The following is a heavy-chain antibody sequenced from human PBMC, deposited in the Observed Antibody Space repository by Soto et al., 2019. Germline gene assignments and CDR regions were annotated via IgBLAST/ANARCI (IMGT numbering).Heavy chain of an antibody. CDR2: IYYSGST. CDR3: ARPGGDYYDSSGYYNWFDP. Sequence: SETLSLTCTVSGGSISGSSYYWGWIRQPPWKGLEWIGSIYYSGSTYYNPSLKSRVTISVDTSKNQFSLKLSSVTAADTAVYYCARPGGDYYDSSGYYNWFDPWGQGTLDNDSS. J-gene: IGHJ5*02. D-gene: IGHD3-22*01. CDR1: GGSISGSSYY. V-gene: IGHV4-39*01.